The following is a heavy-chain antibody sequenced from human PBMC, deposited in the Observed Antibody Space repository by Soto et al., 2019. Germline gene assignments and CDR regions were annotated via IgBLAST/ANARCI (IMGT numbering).Heavy chain of an antibody. J-gene: IGHJ5*02. V-gene: IGHV3-30*18. CDR3: AKDXKCCTIGSHFLDNWFDP. D-gene: IGHD2-8*01. CDR2: ISYDGSHQ. CDR1: GFTFSNYG. Sequence: GGSLRLSCAASGFTFSNYGMHWVRQTPGKGLEWVAVISYDGSHQFYTDSVKGRFTISRDNSKNTLYLQMNSLKTEDTAMYYCAKDXKCCTIGSHFLDNWFDPWGQGTLVTVSS.